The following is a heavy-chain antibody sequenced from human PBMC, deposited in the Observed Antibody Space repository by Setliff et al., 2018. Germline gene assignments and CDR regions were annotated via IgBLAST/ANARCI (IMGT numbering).Heavy chain of an antibody. V-gene: IGHV4-38-2*02. J-gene: IGHJ4*02. CDR2: IGHTGSI. CDR1: GYSISSGYI. CDR3: ARDLGHGGDSDY. Sequence: NPSETLSLTCTVSGYSISSGYIWGWIRQPPGKGLEWVGNIGHTGSINYNPSLKSRLTISRDTSKNQVSLKLNSVTATDTAVYYCARDLGHGGDSDYWGQGILVTGSS. D-gene: IGHD2-21*02.